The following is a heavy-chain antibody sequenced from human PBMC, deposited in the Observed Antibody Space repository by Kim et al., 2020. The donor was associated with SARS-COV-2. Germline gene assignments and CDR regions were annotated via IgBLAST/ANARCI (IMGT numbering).Heavy chain of an antibody. CDR3: AKDRVTVTTRGLRSYYYMDV. J-gene: IGHJ6*03. CDR2: ISGSGGST. Sequence: GGSLRLSCAASGFTFSSYAMSWVRQAPGKGLEWVSAISGSGGSTYYADSVKGRFTISRDNSKNTLYLQMNSLRAEDTAVYYCAKDRVTVTTRGLRSYYYMDVWGKGTTVTVSS. V-gene: IGHV3-23*01. CDR1: GFTFSSYA. D-gene: IGHD4-17*01.